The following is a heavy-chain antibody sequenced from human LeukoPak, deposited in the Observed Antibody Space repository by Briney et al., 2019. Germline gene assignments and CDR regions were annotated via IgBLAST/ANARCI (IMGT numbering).Heavy chain of an antibody. J-gene: IGHJ4*02. Sequence: GESLKISCKASGYIFNYYWIGWVRQMPGKGLEWMGIIYPSDSDTRYNPSFQGQVTISVDKSIGTAYLQWTSLKASDTAMYYCARHHSNGWLQYFEYWGEGTLVTVSS. V-gene: IGHV5-51*01. CDR1: GYIFNYYW. D-gene: IGHD6-19*01. CDR3: ARHHSNGWLQYFEY. CDR2: IYPSDSDT.